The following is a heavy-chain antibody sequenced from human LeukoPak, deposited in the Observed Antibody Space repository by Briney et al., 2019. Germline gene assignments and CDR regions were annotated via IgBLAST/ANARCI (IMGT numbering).Heavy chain of an antibody. V-gene: IGHV4-59*01. CDR2: IYYSGST. CDR3: AREDPRYPGWFDP. J-gene: IGHJ5*02. D-gene: IGHD1-14*01. CDR1: GGSISSYY. Sequence: PSETLSLTCTVSGGSISSYYWSWIRQPPGKGLEWIGYIYYSGSTNYNPSLKSRVTISVDTSKNQFSLKLSSVTAADTAVYYCAREDPRYPGWFDPWGQGTLVTVSS.